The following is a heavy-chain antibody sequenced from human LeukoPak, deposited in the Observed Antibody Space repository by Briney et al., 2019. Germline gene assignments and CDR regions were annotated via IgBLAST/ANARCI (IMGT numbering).Heavy chain of an antibody. V-gene: IGHV1-46*01. CDR3: AREPERKPYYYDSSGYYFDY. CDR2: INPSGGST. J-gene: IGHJ4*02. CDR1: GYTFTSYY. D-gene: IGHD3-22*01. Sequence: ASVKVSCKASGYTFTSYYMHWVRQAPGQGLEWMGIINPSGGSTSYAQKFQGRVTITRDTSASTAYMELSSLRAEDTAVYYCAREPERKPYYYDSSGYYFDYWGQGTLVTVSS.